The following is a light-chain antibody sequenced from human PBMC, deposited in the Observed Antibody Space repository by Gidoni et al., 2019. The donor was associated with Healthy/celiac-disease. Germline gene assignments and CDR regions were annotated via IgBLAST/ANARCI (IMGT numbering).Light chain of an antibody. J-gene: IGKJ4*01. CDR1: QSISSW. CDR3: QQYNSSSH. V-gene: IGKV1-5*03. CDR2: KAS. Sequence: DIQMTQSPSTLSASVGDRVTITCRASQSISSWLAWYQQKPGKAPKLLLYKASSLESGVPSRFSGSGSGTEFTLTIRSLQPDDFATYYCQQYNSSSHFGGGTKVEIK.